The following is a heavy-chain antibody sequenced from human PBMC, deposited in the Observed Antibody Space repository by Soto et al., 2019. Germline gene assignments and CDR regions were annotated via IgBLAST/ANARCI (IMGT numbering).Heavy chain of an antibody. V-gene: IGHV3-30-3*01. Sequence: QVQLVESGGGVVQPGRSLRLSCAASGFTFSSYAMHWVRQAPGKGLEWVAVISYDGSNKYYADSVKGRFTISRDNSKNTLYLQMNSLRAEDTAVYYWARVRFLEWLTYYGMDVWGQGTTVTVSS. CDR3: ARVRFLEWLTYYGMDV. CDR1: GFTFSSYA. CDR2: ISYDGSNK. J-gene: IGHJ6*02. D-gene: IGHD3-3*01.